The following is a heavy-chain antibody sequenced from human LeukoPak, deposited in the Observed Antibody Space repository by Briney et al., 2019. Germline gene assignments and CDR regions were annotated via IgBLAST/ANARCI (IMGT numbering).Heavy chain of an antibody. Sequence: GGSLRLSCAASGFTFSDYYMSWIRQAPGKGLEWVSYISRNSYTNYADSVKGRFTISRDNAKNSLYLQMNSLRDEDTAVYYCAREDVGISAVDYWGQGTLVTVSS. CDR1: GFTFSDYY. CDR3: AREDVGISAVDY. V-gene: IGHV3-11*06. J-gene: IGHJ4*02. CDR2: ISRNSYT. D-gene: IGHD1-14*01.